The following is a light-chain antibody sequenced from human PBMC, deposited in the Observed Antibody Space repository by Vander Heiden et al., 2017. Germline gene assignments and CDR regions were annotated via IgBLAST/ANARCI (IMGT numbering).Light chain of an antibody. J-gene: IGKJ3*01. CDR2: GAS. Sequence: EIVLTQSPGTLSLSPGERATLSCRASQSVSSSYLAWYQQKPGQAPRLLIYGASSRATGIPDRFSGSGYGTDFTLTISRREPEEFAVYYCQQNCSYPIFTFGHGTKVDIK. CDR3: QQNCSYPIFT. V-gene: IGKV3-20*01. CDR1: QSVSSSY.